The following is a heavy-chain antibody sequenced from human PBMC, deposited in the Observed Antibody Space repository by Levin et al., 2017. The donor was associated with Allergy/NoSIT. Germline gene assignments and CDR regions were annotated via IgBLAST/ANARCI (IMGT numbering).Heavy chain of an antibody. V-gene: IGHV4-59*01. CDR2: IYYSGST. CDR1: GGSISSYY. CDR3: ARAPDYGDYSYYYGMDV. D-gene: IGHD4-17*01. J-gene: IGHJ6*02. Sequence: GSLRLSCTVSGGSISSYYWSWIRQPPGKGLEWIGYIYYSGSTNYNPSLKSRVTISVDTSKNQFSLKLSSVTAADTAVYYCARAPDYGDYSYYYGMDVWGQGTTVTVSS.